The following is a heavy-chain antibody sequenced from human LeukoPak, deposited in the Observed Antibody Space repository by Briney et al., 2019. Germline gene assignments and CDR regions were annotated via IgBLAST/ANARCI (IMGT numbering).Heavy chain of an antibody. J-gene: IGHJ4*02. D-gene: IGHD5-18*01. CDR2: INHSGST. V-gene: IGHV4-34*01. CDR3: ARVLAQLFDFDY. Sequence: KPSETLSLTCAVYGGSFSGYYWSWIRQPPGKGLEWIGEINHSGSTNYNPSLKSRVTISVDTSKNQFSLKLSSVTAADTAVYYCARVLAQLFDFDYWGQGTLVTVSS. CDR1: GGSFSGYY.